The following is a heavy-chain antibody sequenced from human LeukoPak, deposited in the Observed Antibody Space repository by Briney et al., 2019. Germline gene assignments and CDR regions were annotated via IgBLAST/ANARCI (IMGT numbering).Heavy chain of an antibody. D-gene: IGHD4-11*01. CDR3: AKGVGPMTTVTKGY. J-gene: IGHJ4*02. CDR1: GFTFSSYG. CDR2: IRYDGSNK. V-gene: IGHV3-30*02. Sequence: GGSLRLSCAASGFTFSSYGMHWVRQAPGKGLEWVAFIRYDGSNKYYADSVKGRFTISRDNSKNTLYLQMNSLRAEDTAVYYCAKGVGPMTTVTKGYWGQGTLVTVSS.